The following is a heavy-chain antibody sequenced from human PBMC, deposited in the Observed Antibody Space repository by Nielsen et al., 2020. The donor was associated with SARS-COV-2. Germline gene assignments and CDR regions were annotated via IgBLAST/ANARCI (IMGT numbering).Heavy chain of an antibody. CDR3: ARLGYGDFGGANY. Sequence: KVSCKGSGYRFSSYWITWVRQMPGKGLEWMGIIDPAESDIRYSPSFQGQVIISVDKATTTAYLQWSALKASDTAMYFCARLGYGDFGGANYWGQGTLVTVSS. J-gene: IGHJ4*02. D-gene: IGHD4-17*01. CDR1: GYRFSSYW. V-gene: IGHV5-51*01. CDR2: IDPAESDI.